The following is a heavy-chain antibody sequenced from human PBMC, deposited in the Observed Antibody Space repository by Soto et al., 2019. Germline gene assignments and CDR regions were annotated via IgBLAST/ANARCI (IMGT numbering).Heavy chain of an antibody. D-gene: IGHD5-18*01. CDR3: ARGDRDTAMAHYFDY. CDR1: GGSFSGYY. CDR2: INHSGST. Sequence: QVQLQQWGAGLLKSSETLSLTCAVYGGSFSGYYWSWIRQPPGKGLEWIGEINHSGSTNYNPSLKSRVTISVDTSKNQFSLKLSSVTAADTAVYYCARGDRDTAMAHYFDYWGQGTLVTVSS. V-gene: IGHV4-34*01. J-gene: IGHJ4*02.